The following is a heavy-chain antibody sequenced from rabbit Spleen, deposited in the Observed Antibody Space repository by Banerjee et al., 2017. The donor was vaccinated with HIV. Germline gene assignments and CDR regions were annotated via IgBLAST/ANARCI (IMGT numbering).Heavy chain of an antibody. CDR3: ARDDGYAGLDVAFDP. J-gene: IGHJ2*01. Sequence: QSLEESGGDLVKPGASLTLTCTASGIDFSSSYYMCWVRQAPGKGLEWIGCIYTGSGNTYYASWAKGRFTISKASSTVTLQMTSLTAADTATYFCARDDGYAGLDVAFDPWGQGTLVTVS. CDR2: IYTGSGNT. CDR1: GIDFSSSYY. D-gene: IGHD4-2*01. V-gene: IGHV1S40*01.